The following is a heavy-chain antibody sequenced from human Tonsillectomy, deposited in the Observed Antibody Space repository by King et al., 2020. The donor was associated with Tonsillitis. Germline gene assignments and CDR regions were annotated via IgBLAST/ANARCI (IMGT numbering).Heavy chain of an antibody. J-gene: IGHJ5*02. D-gene: IGHD6-19*01. CDR1: GFSLSTFNFGVS. Sequence: ITLKESGPSLLQPTQTLTLTCSFSGFSLSTFNFGVSVGWIRQPPGKALEWLAIIYWDDDKRYNPSLITRLAITKDTSKNQVVLTMTNVDPVDTATYHCARGLGSGWYGDRFDPWGQGVFVTVSS. CDR3: ARGLGSGWYGDRFDP. V-gene: IGHV2-5*02. CDR2: IYWDDDK.